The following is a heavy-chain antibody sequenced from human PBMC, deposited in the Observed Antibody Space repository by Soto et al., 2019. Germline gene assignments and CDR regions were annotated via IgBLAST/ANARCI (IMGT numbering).Heavy chain of an antibody. Sequence: SVKVSCKASGFTFTSSAMQWVRQARGQRLEWIGWIVVGSGNTNYAQKFQERVTITRDMSTSTAYMELSSLRSEDTAVYHCAVPSRIQLWLGAGWAFDIWGQGTMVTVSS. V-gene: IGHV1-58*02. D-gene: IGHD5-18*01. CDR3: AVPSRIQLWLGAGWAFDI. J-gene: IGHJ3*02. CDR2: IVVGSGNT. CDR1: GFTFTSSA.